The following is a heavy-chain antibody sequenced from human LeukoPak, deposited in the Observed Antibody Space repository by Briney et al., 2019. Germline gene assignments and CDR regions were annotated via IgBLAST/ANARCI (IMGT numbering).Heavy chain of an antibody. V-gene: IGHV3-74*01. CDR1: GNYW. Sequence: GGSLRLSCATSGNYWMHWVRQAPGKGLVWVSHINSDGSWTGYADSVKGRFTIPKDNAKNTVYPQMNNLRAEDTAVYYCVSFYETNWGRGTLVTVSS. CDR2: INSDGSWT. J-gene: IGHJ4*02. D-gene: IGHD2-2*01. CDR3: VSFYETN.